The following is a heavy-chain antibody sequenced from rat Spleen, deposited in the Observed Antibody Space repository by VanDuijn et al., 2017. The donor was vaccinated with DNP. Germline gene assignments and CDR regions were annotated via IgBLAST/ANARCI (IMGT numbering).Heavy chain of an antibody. CDR2: ITNSGGST. D-gene: IGHD1-11*01. CDR3: ARHGRRVFDY. Sequence: EVQLVESGGGLVQPGRSLKLSCAASGFIFNDYGMAWVRQTPKKGLEWVTSITNSGGSTYYRDSVKGRFTISRDNAKSTLYLQMNSLRSEDMATYYCARHGRRVFDYWGQGVMVTVSS. CDR1: GFIFNDYG. V-gene: IGHV5-22*01. J-gene: IGHJ2*01.